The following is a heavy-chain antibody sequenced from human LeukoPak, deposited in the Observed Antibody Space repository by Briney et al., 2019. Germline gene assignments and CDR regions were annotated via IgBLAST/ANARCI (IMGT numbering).Heavy chain of an antibody. CDR1: GFTFSSFW. CDR2: INSDGSTT. V-gene: IGHV3-74*01. J-gene: IGHJ4*02. D-gene: IGHD3-16*01. Sequence: GGSLRLSCAASGFTFSSFWMHWVRQPPGKGLVWVSGINSDGSTTGYADSVKGRFTISRDNARSTVHLQMNSLRAEDTAVYYCARGGSLDEYYFDYWGQGTLVTVSS. CDR3: ARGGSLDEYYFDY.